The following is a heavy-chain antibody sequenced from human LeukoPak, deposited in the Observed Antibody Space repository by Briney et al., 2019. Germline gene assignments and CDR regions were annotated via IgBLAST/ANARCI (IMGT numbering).Heavy chain of an antibody. Sequence: SETLSLTCTVSGGSISSYYWSWIRQPPGKGLEWIGYIYYSGSTNYNPSLKSRVTISVDTSKNQFSLKLSSVTAADTAVYYCARGGEYYGMDVWGQGTTVTVSS. J-gene: IGHJ6*02. V-gene: IGHV4-59*01. CDR3: ARGGEYYGMDV. CDR1: GGSISSYY. D-gene: IGHD2-21*01. CDR2: IYYSGST.